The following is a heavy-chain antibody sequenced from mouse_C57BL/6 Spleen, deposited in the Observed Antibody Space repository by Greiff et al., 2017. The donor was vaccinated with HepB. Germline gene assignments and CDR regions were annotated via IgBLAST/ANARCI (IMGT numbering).Heavy chain of an antibody. CDR3: ARRGGSSLDY. V-gene: IGHV1-82*01. J-gene: IGHJ2*01. D-gene: IGHD1-1*01. CDR1: GYAFSSSW. CDR2: IYPGDGDT. Sequence: QVQLQQSGPELVKPGASVKISCKASGYAFSSSWMNWVKQRPGQGLEWIGRIYPGDGDTNYNGKFKGKATLTEDKSSSTAYMQRSSLTSEDSAVYLCARRGGSSLDYWGQGTTLTVSS.